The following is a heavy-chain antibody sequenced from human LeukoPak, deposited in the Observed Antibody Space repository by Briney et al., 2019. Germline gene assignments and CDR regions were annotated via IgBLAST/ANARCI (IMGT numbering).Heavy chain of an antibody. CDR3: AKDVGSGWYVPRYYYYGMDV. CDR1: GFTFDDYA. V-gene: IGHV3-43*02. J-gene: IGHJ6*02. Sequence: PGGSLRLSCAASGFTFDDYAMHWVRQAPGRGLEWVSLTSGDGGSTYYADSVKGRFTISRDNSKNSLYLQMNSLRTEDTALYYCAKDVGSGWYVPRYYYYGMDVWGQGTTVTVSS. D-gene: IGHD6-19*01. CDR2: TSGDGGST.